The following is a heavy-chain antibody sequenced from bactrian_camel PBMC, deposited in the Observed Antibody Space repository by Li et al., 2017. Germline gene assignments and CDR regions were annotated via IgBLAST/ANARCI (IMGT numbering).Heavy chain of an antibody. D-gene: IGHD5*01. J-gene: IGHJ4*01. V-gene: IGHV3S59*01. CDR3: AASWSAPWECGTNENGYKF. CDR2: TGGTPYT. Sequence: DVQLVESGGGSVQAGGSLRLVCAASGYTYNSNCLGWFRQAPGKEREGVAATGGTPYTTYADSVKGRFTISKDSVENILHLQMNNLKPEDTAMYYCAASWSAPWECGTNENGYKFWGQGTQVTVS. CDR1: GYTYNSNC.